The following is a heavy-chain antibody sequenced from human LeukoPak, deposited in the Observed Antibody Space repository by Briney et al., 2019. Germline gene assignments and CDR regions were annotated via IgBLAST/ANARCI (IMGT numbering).Heavy chain of an antibody. Sequence: ASVKVSCKASGYTFTSYGISWVRQAPGQGLEWMGIINPSGGSTSYAQKFQGRVTMTRDTSTSTVYMELSSLRSEDTAVYYCARARIAAAGTTLDYWGQGTLVTVSS. CDR2: INPSGGST. D-gene: IGHD6-13*01. V-gene: IGHV1-46*01. J-gene: IGHJ4*02. CDR1: GYTFTSYG. CDR3: ARARIAAAGTTLDY.